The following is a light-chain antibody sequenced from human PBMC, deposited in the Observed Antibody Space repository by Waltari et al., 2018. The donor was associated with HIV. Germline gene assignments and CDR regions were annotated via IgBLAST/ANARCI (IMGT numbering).Light chain of an antibody. CDR3: SSYRRDSTQV. J-gene: IGLJ2*01. CDR1: SSDVGSFNF. Sequence: QSDLTQPASVSGSPGQSITISCTGSSSDVGSFNFVSWYQQYPGKAPKLVIFEVSKRPSGVSSRFAGSKSGNTASLTISGLQAEDEADYHCSSYRRDSTQVFGGGTKLTVL. V-gene: IGLV2-14*01. CDR2: EVS.